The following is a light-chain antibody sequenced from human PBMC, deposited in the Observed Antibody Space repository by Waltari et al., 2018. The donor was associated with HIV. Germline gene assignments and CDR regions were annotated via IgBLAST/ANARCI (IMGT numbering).Light chain of an antibody. Sequence: SYELTQPPSLSVSPGQTARITCPGDSLSMQYGYWYQQKPGQAPVLVIYKDSERSAGIPARFSGSSSGTTVTLTISGAQAEDEAAYVCQSTDRSGSYIIFGGGTKLTVL. CDR2: KDS. J-gene: IGLJ2*01. CDR1: SLSMQY. V-gene: IGLV3-25*03. CDR3: QSTDRSGSYII.